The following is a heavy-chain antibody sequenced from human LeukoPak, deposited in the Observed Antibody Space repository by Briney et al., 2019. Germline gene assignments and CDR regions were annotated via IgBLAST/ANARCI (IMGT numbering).Heavy chain of an antibody. CDR1: GYIFTDYY. V-gene: IGHV1-2*02. D-gene: IGHD3-9*01. CDR2: INPNSGGT. CDR3: ARGLYYDVLTGPEYFQH. Sequence: ASVKVSCKTSGYIFTDYYMHWVRQAPGQGLEWMGWINPNSGGTNYALKFQGRVTMTRDTSISTAYMEVSRLRSDDTAVYYCARGLYYDVLTGPEYFQHWGQGTLVTVSS. J-gene: IGHJ1*01.